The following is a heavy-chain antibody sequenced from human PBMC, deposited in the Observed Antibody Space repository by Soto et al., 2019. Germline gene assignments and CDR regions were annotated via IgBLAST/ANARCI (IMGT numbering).Heavy chain of an antibody. CDR3: AREIRRDYYYYYGLDV. CDR2: TKNKPNNYTT. J-gene: IGHJ6*02. CDR1: GFTFTDHY. Sequence: GGSLRLSCLASGFTFTDHYMDWVRQAPGTGLEWIARTKNKPNNYTTTYAASVKGRFTISRDDSESSLYLQMNNLKTEDTAVYYCAREIRRDYYYYYGLDVWGQGTTVTVSS. V-gene: IGHV3-72*01.